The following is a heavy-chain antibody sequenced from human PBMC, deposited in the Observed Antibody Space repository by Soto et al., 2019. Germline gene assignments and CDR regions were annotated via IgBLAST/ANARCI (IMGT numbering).Heavy chain of an antibody. CDR1: GFTFSSYG. V-gene: IGHV3-30*18. CDR2: ISYDGSNK. Sequence: VQLVESGGGVVQPGRSLRLSCAASGFTFSSYGMHWVRQAPGKGLEWVAVISYDGSNKYYADSVKGRFTISRDNSKNTLYLQMNSLRAEDTAVYYCAKAYCTNGVCYRNYYGMDVWGQGTTVTVSS. D-gene: IGHD2-8*01. CDR3: AKAYCTNGVCYRNYYGMDV. J-gene: IGHJ6*02.